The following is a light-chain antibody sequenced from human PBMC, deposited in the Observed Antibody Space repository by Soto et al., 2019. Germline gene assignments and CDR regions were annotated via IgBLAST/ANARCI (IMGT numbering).Light chain of an antibody. CDR1: QSVSSD. CDR2: GAS. J-gene: IGKJ1*01. Sequence: EIVMTQSPGTLSVSPGETATLSCRASQSVSSDLAWYQQKPGQAPSLLIYGASTRAAGIPARFSGSGSGTEFTLTISSLQSEDFAVYYCQQYNNWRTFGQGTKVDIK. CDR3: QQYNNWRT. V-gene: IGKV3-15*01.